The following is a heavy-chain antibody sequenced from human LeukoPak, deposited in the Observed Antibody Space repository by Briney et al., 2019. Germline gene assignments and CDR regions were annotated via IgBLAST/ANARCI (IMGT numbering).Heavy chain of an antibody. J-gene: IGHJ6*02. CDR1: RFTFSSYA. D-gene: IGHD2-21*02. CDR3: AKEVYCGRDCYNPGYGVDV. Sequence: GGSLRLSCAASRFTFSSYAMSWARQAPGKWLEWVAAISGGGGRTYYADSVKGRFTISRDNSKNTLSLQMNSLRDEDTATYYCAKEVYCGRDCYNPGYGVDVWGQGTTVTVSS. CDR2: ISGGGGRT. V-gene: IGHV3-23*01.